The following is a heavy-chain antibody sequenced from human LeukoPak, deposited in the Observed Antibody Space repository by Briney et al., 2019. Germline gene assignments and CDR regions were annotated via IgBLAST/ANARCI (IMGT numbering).Heavy chain of an antibody. D-gene: IGHD1/OR15-1a*01. CDR1: GYTFTDYY. CDR2: INPTSGRT. Sequence: ASVKVSCKASGYTFTDYYLHWVRQPPAQGLECVGWINPTSGRTNYAQKFHDRVTLARDTSNNTSYMELTRLTSDDTAVYFCAREFRTTTWSYDAFDLWGQGTMVSVSS. J-gene: IGHJ3*01. V-gene: IGHV1-2*02. CDR3: AREFRTTTWSYDAFDL.